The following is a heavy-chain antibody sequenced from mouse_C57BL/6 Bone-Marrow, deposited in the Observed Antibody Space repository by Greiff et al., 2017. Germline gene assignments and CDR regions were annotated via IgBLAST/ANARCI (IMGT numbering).Heavy chain of an antibody. CDR2: INPNYGTT. V-gene: IGHV1-39*01. Sequence: VQLQQSGPELVKPGASVKISCKASGYSFTDYNMNWVKQSNGKSLEWIGVINPNYGTTSYNQKFKGKATLTVDQSSRTAYMQLNRLTSEDSAVYVCSRDYGSRNWYFDVWGTGTPVTVSS. D-gene: IGHD1-1*01. J-gene: IGHJ1*03. CDR1: GYSFTDYN. CDR3: SRDYGSRNWYFDV.